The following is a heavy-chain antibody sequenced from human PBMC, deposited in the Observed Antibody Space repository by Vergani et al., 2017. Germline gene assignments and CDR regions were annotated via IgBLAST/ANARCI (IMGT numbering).Heavy chain of an antibody. J-gene: IGHJ6*02. CDR1: GFTFSGSA. CDR3: TRFHYDIVTGRNAYYYYYGMDV. CDR2: IRSKANSYAT. Sequence: EVQLVESGGGLVQPGGSLKLSCAASGFTFSGSAMHWVRQASGKGLEWVGRIRSKANSYATAYAASVKGRFTISRDDSKNTAYLQMNSLKTEDTAVYYCTRFHYDIVTGRNAYYYYYGMDVWGQGTTVTVSS. V-gene: IGHV3-73*02. D-gene: IGHD3-9*01.